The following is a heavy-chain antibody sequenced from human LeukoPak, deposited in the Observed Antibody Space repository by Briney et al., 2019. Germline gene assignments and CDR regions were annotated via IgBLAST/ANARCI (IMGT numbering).Heavy chain of an antibody. CDR1: GGSFSGYY. CDR3: ARGLDCSGGSCYRYYFDY. V-gene: IGHV4-34*01. Sequence: SETLSVTCAVYGGSFSGYYWSWIRQPPGKGLEWIGEINHSGSTNYNPSLKSRVTISLDTSKNQFSLKLTSVTAADTAVYYCARGLDCSGGSCYRYYFDYWGQGTLVTVSS. D-gene: IGHD2-15*01. J-gene: IGHJ4*02. CDR2: INHSGST.